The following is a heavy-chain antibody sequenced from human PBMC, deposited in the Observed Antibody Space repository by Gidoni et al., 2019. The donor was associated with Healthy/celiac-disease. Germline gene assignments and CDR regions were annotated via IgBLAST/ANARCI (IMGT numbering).Heavy chain of an antibody. V-gene: IGHV1-46*03. CDR1: GYTFPSYY. CDR3: ARTPEYSSTSRRIY. J-gene: IGHJ4*02. Sequence: QVQLVQSWAEVKKPGASVKVSCKASGYTFPSYYMHWGRQAPGQGLEWMGIINPSGGSTSYGQKFQGRVTMTRDTSPSTVYMELSSLRSEDTAGYYCARTPEYSSTSRRIYWGQGTLVTVSS. CDR2: INPSGGST. D-gene: IGHD6-6*01.